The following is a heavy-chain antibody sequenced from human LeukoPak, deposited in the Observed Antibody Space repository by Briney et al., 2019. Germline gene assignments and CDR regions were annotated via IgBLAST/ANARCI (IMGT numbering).Heavy chain of an antibody. V-gene: IGHV4-38-2*02. D-gene: IGHD6-13*01. CDR1: GFSTSSGHY. CDR3: SRGQSISAVAV. J-gene: IGHJ4*02. CDR2: ISHSGTT. Sequence: PSETLSFTCTVSGFSTSSGHYWGWTRQPPGKGLEWIASISHSGTTFYNPSLKSRVTTSVDTSKNQFSLTVASVTAADTAVYYCSRGQSISAVAVWGQGTLVTVSS.